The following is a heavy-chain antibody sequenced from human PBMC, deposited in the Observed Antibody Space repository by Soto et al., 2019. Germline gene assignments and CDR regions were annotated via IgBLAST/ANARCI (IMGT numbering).Heavy chain of an antibody. D-gene: IGHD3-22*01. CDR3: ARGGYYYDSSGYYSDY. J-gene: IGHJ4*02. CDR2: ISGYNGDT. Sequence: QVQLVQSGAEVKKPGASVKVSCKASGYTFTGYGIGWVRQAPGQGLEWMGWISGYNGDTNYAQNLQGRVTMTTDTSTSTAYMGLRSLRSDATAVYYCARGGYYYDSSGYYSDYWGQGTLVTVSS. CDR1: GYTFTGYG. V-gene: IGHV1-18*01.